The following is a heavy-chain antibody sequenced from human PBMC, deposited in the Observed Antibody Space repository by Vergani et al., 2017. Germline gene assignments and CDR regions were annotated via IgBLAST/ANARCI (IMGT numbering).Heavy chain of an antibody. Sequence: EVQLLESGGSLKQPGGSVRLSCAASGFTFSTYAMHWVRQAPGKGLEWVGGIRSKAYGQATIYAASVKGRFTISRDDSKSIAYLQMNNLQTEDTAMYYCVRDQVTMLRGSDALDIWGQGTMVTVSS. J-gene: IGHJ3*02. CDR1: GFTFSTYA. CDR2: IRSKAYGQAT. V-gene: IGHV3-49*04. CDR3: VRDQVTMLRGSDALDI. D-gene: IGHD3-10*01.